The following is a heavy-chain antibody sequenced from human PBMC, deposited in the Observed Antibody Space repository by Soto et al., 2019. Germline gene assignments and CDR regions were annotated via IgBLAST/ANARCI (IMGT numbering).Heavy chain of an antibody. CDR1: GFTFSDYY. Sequence: PGGSLRLSCAASGFTFSDYYVSWIRQAPGKGLEWVSYISSSGSTIYYADSVKGRFTISRDNAKNSLYLQMNSLRAEDTAVYYCARALPAAPRGAYYFAYWGQGTLVTSPQ. CDR2: ISSSGSTI. J-gene: IGHJ4*02. V-gene: IGHV3-11*01. D-gene: IGHD2-2*01. CDR3: ARALPAAPRGAYYFAY.